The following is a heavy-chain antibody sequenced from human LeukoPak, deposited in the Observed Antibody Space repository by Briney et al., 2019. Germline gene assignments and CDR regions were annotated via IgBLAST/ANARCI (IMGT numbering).Heavy chain of an antibody. Sequence: SETLSLTCAVYGGSFSDYYWSWIRQPPGKGLEWIGEINHSGSTDYSPSLKSRVTISVDTSKNQFSLKLSSVTAADTAVYYCASRPRYFYDSSGNYYVKGYFDYWGQGALVTVSS. CDR3: ASRPRYFYDSSGNYYVKGYFDY. D-gene: IGHD3-22*01. J-gene: IGHJ4*02. CDR2: INHSGST. V-gene: IGHV4-34*01. CDR1: GGSFSDYY.